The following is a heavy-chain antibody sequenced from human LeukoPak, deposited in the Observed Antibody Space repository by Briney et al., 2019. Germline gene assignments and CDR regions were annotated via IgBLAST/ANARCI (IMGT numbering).Heavy chain of an antibody. CDR3: ARDSGGYEFDY. Sequence: ASVKVSCKVSGYTFTSYAMHWVRQAPGQRLEWMGWINAGNGNTKYSQKFQGRVTITRDTSASTAYMELSSLRSEDTAVYYCARDSGGYEFDYWGQGTLVTVSS. J-gene: IGHJ4*02. V-gene: IGHV1-3*01. D-gene: IGHD5-12*01. CDR1: GYTFTSYA. CDR2: INAGNGNT.